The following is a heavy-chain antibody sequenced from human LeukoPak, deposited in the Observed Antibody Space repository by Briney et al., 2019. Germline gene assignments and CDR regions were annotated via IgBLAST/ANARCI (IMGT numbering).Heavy chain of an antibody. Sequence: GGSLRLSCAASGFSFSSYAMSWVRQAPGKGLEWVSTIFGSGGSTYYADSVKGRFTISRDNSKNTLCLQMKSLRAEDTAVYYCARTDETAPAEDFQHWGQGTLVTVSS. CDR1: GFSFSSYA. CDR3: ARTDETAPAEDFQH. D-gene: IGHD2-21*02. V-gene: IGHV3-23*01. CDR2: IFGSGGST. J-gene: IGHJ1*01.